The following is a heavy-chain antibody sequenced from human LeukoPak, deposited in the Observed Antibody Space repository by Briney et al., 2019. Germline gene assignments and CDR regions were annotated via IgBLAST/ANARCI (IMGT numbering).Heavy chain of an antibody. Sequence: GSLRLSCAASGFTFSNAWMSWVRQAPGKGLEWVSFIGSSISYISYADSVKGRFTISRDNAKNSLYLQMNSLRAEDTAVYYCAREGYYSGMDVWGQGTTVTVSS. V-gene: IGHV3-21*01. CDR3: AREGYYSGMDV. CDR2: IGSSISYI. J-gene: IGHJ6*02. CDR1: GFTFSNAW.